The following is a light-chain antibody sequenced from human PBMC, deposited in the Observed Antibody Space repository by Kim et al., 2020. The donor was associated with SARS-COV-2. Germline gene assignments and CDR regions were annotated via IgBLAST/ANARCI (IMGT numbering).Light chain of an antibody. V-gene: IGKV1D-16*01. Sequence: ISGWLAWYQQKPEKAPKSLIYSTSTSQSGVPSRFSGSRSGTDFTLNITNLQPEDFATYYCQQYTTYPLTFGGGTKVDIK. CDR1: ISGW. CDR3: QQYTTYPLT. J-gene: IGKJ4*01. CDR2: STS.